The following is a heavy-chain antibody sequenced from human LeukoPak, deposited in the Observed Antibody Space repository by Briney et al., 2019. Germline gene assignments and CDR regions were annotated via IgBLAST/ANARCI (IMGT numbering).Heavy chain of an antibody. D-gene: IGHD2-8*01. J-gene: IGHJ3*02. CDR1: GGSFSGYY. Sequence: PSETLSLTCAVYGGSFSGYYWSWIRQPPRKGLEWIGEINHSGSTNYNPSLKSRVTISVDTSKNQFSLKLSSVTAADTAVYYCARGMVACTNGVCYTRDAFDIWGQGTMVTVSS. CDR2: INHSGST. V-gene: IGHV4-34*01. CDR3: ARGMVACTNGVCYTRDAFDI.